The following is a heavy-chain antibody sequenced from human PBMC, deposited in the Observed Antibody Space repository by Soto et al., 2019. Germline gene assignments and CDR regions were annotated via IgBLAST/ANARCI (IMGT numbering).Heavy chain of an antibody. CDR1: GFSLSTSGEG. V-gene: IGHV2-5*02. CDR2: IFWDDDK. CDR3: AHRRDAAVRVPAAISAWFDP. Sequence: SGPTLVNPTQTLTLTCTFSGFSLSTSGEGVGWIRQPPGKALEWLALIFWDDDKRYNSSLRSRLTITKATSKNQVVLTLTNMDPVDTATYYCAHRRDAAVRVPAAISAWFDPWGQGTQVTVSS. J-gene: IGHJ5*02. D-gene: IGHD2-2*01.